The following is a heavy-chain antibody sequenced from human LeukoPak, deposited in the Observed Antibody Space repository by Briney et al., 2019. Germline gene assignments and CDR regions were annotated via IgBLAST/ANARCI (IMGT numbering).Heavy chain of an antibody. Sequence: SGGSLRLXCAASGFTFSGSAMNWVRLASGKGLEWVGRIRSKANSYATAYAASVKGRFTISRDDSKNTAYLQMNSLKTEDTAVYYCTSSGYSGYDLGYWGQGTLVTVSS. CDR3: TSSGYSGYDLGY. J-gene: IGHJ4*02. V-gene: IGHV3-73*01. D-gene: IGHD5-12*01. CDR2: IRSKANSYAT. CDR1: GFTFSGSA.